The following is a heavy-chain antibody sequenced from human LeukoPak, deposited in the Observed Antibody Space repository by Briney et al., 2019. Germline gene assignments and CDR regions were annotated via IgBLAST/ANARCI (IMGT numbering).Heavy chain of an antibody. D-gene: IGHD5-12*01. CDR3: ASHSGSDVYYYYGMDV. CDR1: GFTFSSYA. J-gene: IGHJ6*02. CDR2: ISAGGST. Sequence: GGSLRLSCAASGFTFSSYAMTWFRQAPGKGLEWVSAISAGGSTYYADSVKGRFTISRDNSKNTLYLQMNSLRAEDTAVYYCASHSGSDVYYYYGMDVWGQGTTVTVSS. V-gene: IGHV3-23*01.